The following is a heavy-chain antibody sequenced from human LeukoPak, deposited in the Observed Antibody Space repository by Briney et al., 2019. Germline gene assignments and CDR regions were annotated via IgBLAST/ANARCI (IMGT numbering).Heavy chain of an antibody. D-gene: IGHD6-19*01. J-gene: IGHJ4*02. CDR2: ISNNGGYT. CDR3: ARDDAVDGGYLDY. Sequence: PGGSLRLSCAASGFTFSSSAMSWVRQAPGKGLEWVSAISNNGGYTYYADSVQGRFTISRDKSKNTLYLQMNSLRAEDTAVYYCARDDAVDGGYLDYWGQGALVTVYS. V-gene: IGHV3-23*01. CDR1: GFTFSSSA.